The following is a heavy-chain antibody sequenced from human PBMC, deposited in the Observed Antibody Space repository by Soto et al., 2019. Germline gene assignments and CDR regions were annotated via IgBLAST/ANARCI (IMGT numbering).Heavy chain of an antibody. CDR3: AIRIVLMVYAPNTYNWFDP. CDR1: GGSFSGYY. CDR2: INHSGST. J-gene: IGHJ5*02. Sequence: SETLSLTCAVYGGSFSGYYWSWIRQPPGKGLEWIGEINHSGSTNYNPSLKSRVTISVDTSKNQFSLKLSSVTAADTAVYYCAIRIVLMVYAPNTYNWFDPWGQGTLVTVSS. V-gene: IGHV4-34*01. D-gene: IGHD2-8*01.